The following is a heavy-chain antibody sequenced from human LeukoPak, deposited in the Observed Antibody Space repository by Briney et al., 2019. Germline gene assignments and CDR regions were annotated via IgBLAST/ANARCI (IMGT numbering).Heavy chain of an antibody. CDR2: IYKSGGT. V-gene: IGHV4-59*01. CDR3: ARLTPDCSSTSCDYYYGMDV. Sequence: SETLSLTCTISGGSISNFYWSWIRQTPGKGLEWIGYIYKSGGTNYNPSLKGRVTISVDTSKNQFSLKLSSVTAADTAVYYCARLTPDCSSTSCDYYYGMDVWGQGATVTVSS. J-gene: IGHJ6*02. CDR1: GGSISNFY. D-gene: IGHD2-2*01.